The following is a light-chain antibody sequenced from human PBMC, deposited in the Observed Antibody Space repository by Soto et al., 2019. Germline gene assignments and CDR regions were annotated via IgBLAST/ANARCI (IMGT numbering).Light chain of an antibody. Sequence: ELVMPQSPATLSVSPGERATLSCRASQSVSSNLAWYQQKPGQAPRLLIYGASTRDTGIPARFSGSGSGTEFTLTISSLQSEDFAVYYCQQYNNWPWTFGQGTKVESK. V-gene: IGKV3-15*01. CDR1: QSVSSN. CDR3: QQYNNWPWT. CDR2: GAS. J-gene: IGKJ1*01.